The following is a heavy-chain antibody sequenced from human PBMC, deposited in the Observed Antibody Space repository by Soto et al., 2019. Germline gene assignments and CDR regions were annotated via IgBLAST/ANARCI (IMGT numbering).Heavy chain of an antibody. CDR3: TTDPWPIGSSSSCP. V-gene: IGHV3-15*07. J-gene: IGHJ5*02. CDR1: GFTFSNAW. CDR2: IKSKTDGGTT. Sequence: PGGSLRLSCAASGFTFSNAWMNWVRQAPGEGLEWVGRIKSKTDGGTTDYAAPVKGRFTISRDDSKNTLYLQMNSLKTEDTAVYYCTTDPWPIGSSSSCPWGQGTLVTVSS. D-gene: IGHD6-6*01.